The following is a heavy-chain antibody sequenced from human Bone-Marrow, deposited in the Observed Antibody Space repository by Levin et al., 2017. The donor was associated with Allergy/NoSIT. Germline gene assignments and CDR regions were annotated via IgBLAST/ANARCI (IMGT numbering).Heavy chain of an antibody. V-gene: IGHV3-23*01. J-gene: IGHJ3*02. D-gene: IGHD3-22*01. Sequence: GGSLRLSCIVSGFILSNYDITWVRQAPGKGLEWVSGTSGGGGSPYYADSVKGRFTTTGDKSRNTVYLQMNDLRVEDTAVYFCAKYHDTTRGIDAFDIWGQGTMVTVSS. CDR1: GFILSNYD. CDR2: TSGGGGSP. CDR3: AKYHDTTRGIDAFDI.